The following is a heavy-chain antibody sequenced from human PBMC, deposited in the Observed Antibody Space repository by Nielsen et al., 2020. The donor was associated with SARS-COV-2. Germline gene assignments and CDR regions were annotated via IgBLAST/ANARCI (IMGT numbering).Heavy chain of an antibody. J-gene: IGHJ6*02. CDR3: ARESSGYDHYNYGMDV. V-gene: IGHV4-31*03. D-gene: IGHD5-12*01. Sequence: LRLSCTVSGGSISSGGYYWSWIRHHPGKGLEWIGYIYFSGRTCYNPSLKSRVTISVDTSKNQFSLSLRSVTTADTAVYYCARESSGYDHYNYGMDVWGQGTTVTVSS. CDR2: IYFSGRT. CDR1: GGSISSGGYY.